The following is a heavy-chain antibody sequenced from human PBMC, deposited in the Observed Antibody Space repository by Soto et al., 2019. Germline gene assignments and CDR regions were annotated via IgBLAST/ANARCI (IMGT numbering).Heavy chain of an antibody. CDR1: GGSVSSGSYY. D-gene: IGHD6-13*01. CDR2: IYYNGGT. Sequence: SETLSLTCNVSGGSVSSGSYYWNWIRQPPGKGLEWLGYIYYNGGTNYNPSLKSRITISLDTWKNQFSLKLTSVSAADTAVYYCAQGGQYQQPYQFDYWGQGTLVTVSS. J-gene: IGHJ4*02. CDR3: AQGGQYQQPYQFDY. V-gene: IGHV4-61*01.